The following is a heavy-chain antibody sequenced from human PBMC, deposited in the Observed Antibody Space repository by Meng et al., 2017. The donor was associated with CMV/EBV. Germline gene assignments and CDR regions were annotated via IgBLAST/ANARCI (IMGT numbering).Heavy chain of an antibody. V-gene: IGHV3-23*04. CDR3: AYTAMVTL. CDR2: ISGSGGST. CDR1: GFKFSSYA. J-gene: IGHJ4*02. D-gene: IGHD5-18*01. Sequence: VQGVESGGGVGQPGGSLRLSCAAYGFKFSSYAMSWVRQAPGKGLEWVSAISGSGGSTYYADSVKGRFTISRDNSKNTLYLQMNSLRAEDTAVYYCAYTAMVTLWGQGTLVTVSS.